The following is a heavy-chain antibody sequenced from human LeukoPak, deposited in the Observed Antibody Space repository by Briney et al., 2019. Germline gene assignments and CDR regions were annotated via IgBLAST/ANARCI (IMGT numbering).Heavy chain of an antibody. CDR2: IHNRGST. CDR3: ARVVCSSGSCSLDY. Sequence: PSETLSLTCTVSGASISSSFWSWIRQPPGKGLEWIGYIHNRGSTNQDPSLKSRVTISVDTSKNQLSLRLSSVTAADTAVYYCARVVCSSGSCSLDYWGQGTLVTVSS. D-gene: IGHD2-15*01. CDR1: GASISSSF. J-gene: IGHJ4*02. V-gene: IGHV4-59*01.